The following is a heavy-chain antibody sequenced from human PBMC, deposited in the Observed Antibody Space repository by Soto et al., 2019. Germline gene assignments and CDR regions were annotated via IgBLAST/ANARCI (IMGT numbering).Heavy chain of an antibody. CDR1: GFTFSSHA. Sequence: EVQLLESGGGLVQPGGSLRLSCSASGFTFSSHAMIWVRQAPGKGLAWVSGVSGGGITSYADSEKGRFTISRDKSRNTLYLHMNSLRVEDTAVYYCVKGFWGDYWGQGTLVTVSS. D-gene: IGHD3-16*01. J-gene: IGHJ4*02. CDR2: VSGGGIT. CDR3: VKGFWGDY. V-gene: IGHV3-23*01.